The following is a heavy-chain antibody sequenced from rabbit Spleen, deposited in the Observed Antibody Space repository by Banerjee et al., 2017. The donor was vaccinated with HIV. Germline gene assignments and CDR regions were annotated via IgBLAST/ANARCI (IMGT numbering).Heavy chain of an antibody. D-gene: IGHD2-1*01. CDR2: INIVTGKS. CDR3: ARDLVAVIGWNFNL. Sequence: QEQLKESGGGLVQPGGSLKLSCTASGFTLSSYYMNWVRQAPGKGLEWIACINIVTGKSVYASWAKGRFIMSRTSSTTVTLQMTSLTAADTATYFCARDLVAVIGWNFNLWGPGTLVTVS. CDR1: GFTLSSYYM. J-gene: IGHJ4*01. V-gene: IGHV1S45*01.